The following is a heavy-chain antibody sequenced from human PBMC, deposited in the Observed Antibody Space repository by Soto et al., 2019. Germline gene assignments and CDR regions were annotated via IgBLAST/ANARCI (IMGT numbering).Heavy chain of an antibody. Sequence: QVQLQESGPGLVKPPETLSLTCSVSGGSMSNYYWCWIRQPSGKGLEWIGSIYTTGSTHYNPSLKICVALSIDMYKNQFSLKLNSVTAADTAVYYSAIELPSIYEILTSHFDHWGQGTLVTVSS. CDR1: GGSMSNYY. CDR3: AIELPSIYEILTSHFDH. J-gene: IGHJ4*02. D-gene: IGHD3-9*01. CDR2: IYTTGST. V-gene: IGHV4-4*07.